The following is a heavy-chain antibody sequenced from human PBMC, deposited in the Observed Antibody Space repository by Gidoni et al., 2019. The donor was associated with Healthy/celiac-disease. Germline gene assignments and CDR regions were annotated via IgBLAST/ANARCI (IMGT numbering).Heavy chain of an antibody. CDR2: INHSGST. V-gene: IGHV4-34*01. D-gene: IGHD5-12*01. Sequence: QVQLQQWGAGLLKPSETLSLTCAVYGGSFSGYYWSWIRQPPGKGLEWIGEINHSGSTNYNPSLKSRVTISVDTSKNQFSLKLSSVTAADTAVYYCARRGIVATNKYYYYGMDVWGQGTTVTVSS. J-gene: IGHJ6*02. CDR1: GGSFSGYY. CDR3: ARRGIVATNKYYYYGMDV.